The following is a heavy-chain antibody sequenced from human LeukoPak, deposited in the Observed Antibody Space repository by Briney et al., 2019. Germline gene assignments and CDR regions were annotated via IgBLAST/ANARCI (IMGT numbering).Heavy chain of an antibody. J-gene: IGHJ4*02. V-gene: IGHV1-18*01. CDR1: GYTFTSYG. D-gene: IGHD6-19*01. CDR3: ARDGIAVAGLLGY. CDR2: ISAYNGNT. Sequence: ASVKVSCKASGYTFTSYGISWVRQAPGQGLEWMGWISAYNGNTNYAQKLQGRVTMTRDMSTSTVYMELSSLRSEDTAVYYCARDGIAVAGLLGYWGQGTLVTVSS.